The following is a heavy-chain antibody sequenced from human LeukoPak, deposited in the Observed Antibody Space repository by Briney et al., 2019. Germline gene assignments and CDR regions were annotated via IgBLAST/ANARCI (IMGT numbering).Heavy chain of an antibody. Sequence: ASVKVSCKVSGSTLTELSMHWVRQAPGKGLEWMGWINPNSGGTNYAQKFQGRVTMTRDTSISTAYMELSRLRSDDTAVYYCARDSSIAVAAGDDAFDIWGQGTMVTVSS. CDR1: GSTLTELS. CDR3: ARDSSIAVAAGDDAFDI. CDR2: INPNSGGT. D-gene: IGHD6-19*01. V-gene: IGHV1-2*02. J-gene: IGHJ3*02.